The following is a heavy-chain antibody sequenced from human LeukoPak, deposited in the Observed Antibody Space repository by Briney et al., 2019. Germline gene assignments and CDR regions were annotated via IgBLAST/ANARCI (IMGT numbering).Heavy chain of an antibody. J-gene: IGHJ5*02. D-gene: IGHD2-8*01. CDR1: GYTFTGYY. Sequence: ASVKVSCKASGYTFTGYYMHWVRQAPGQGLEWMGWINPNSGGTNYAQKFQGWVTMTRDTSISTAYMELSRLRSDDTAVYYCTRRGRAPSNWFDPWGQGTLVTVSS. V-gene: IGHV1-2*04. CDR3: TRRGRAPSNWFDP. CDR2: INPNSGGT.